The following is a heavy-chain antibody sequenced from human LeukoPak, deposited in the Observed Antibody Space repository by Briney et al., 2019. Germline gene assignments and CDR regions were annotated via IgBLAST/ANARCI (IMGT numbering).Heavy chain of an antibody. V-gene: IGHV4-59*11. CDR1: GGSISSHY. D-gene: IGHD2/OR15-2a*01. Sequence: SETLSLTCTVSGGSISSHYWSWIRQPPGKGLERIGYIYYSGSTNYNPSLKSRVTISVDTSKNQFSLKLSSVTAADTAVYYCARDFFSVGFDPWGQGTLVTVSS. CDR2: IYYSGST. CDR3: ARDFFSVGFDP. J-gene: IGHJ5*02.